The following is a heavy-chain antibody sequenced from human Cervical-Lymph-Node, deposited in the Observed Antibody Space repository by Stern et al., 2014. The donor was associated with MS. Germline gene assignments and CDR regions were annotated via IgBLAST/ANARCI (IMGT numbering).Heavy chain of an antibody. CDR1: GRTVSSYD. CDR2: IIPIFGTA. D-gene: IGHD1-26*01. CDR3: ARGELKEGLVRGMDV. Sequence: QVQLVQSGAEVKKPGASGKVPWKASGRTVSSYDISWVRQDPGQGLEWMGGIIPIFGTANYEQKFRGSVTLTADEQQRTDSMVLSSLRSEDTAVYYCARGELKEGLVRGMDVCGQGTTVTVSS. V-gene: IGHV1-69*01. J-gene: IGHJ6*02.